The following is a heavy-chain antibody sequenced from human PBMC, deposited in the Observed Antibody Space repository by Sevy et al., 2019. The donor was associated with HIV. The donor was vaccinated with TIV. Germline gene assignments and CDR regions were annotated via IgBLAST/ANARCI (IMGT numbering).Heavy chain of an antibody. Sequence: QSQTLSLTGAISGDSVSSNSAAWNWIRQSPSRGLEWLGRTYYRSKWYNDYAVSVKSRITINPDTSKNQFSLQLNSVTPEDTGVYYCARGCIAAAGMTDAFDIWGQGTMVTVSS. CDR2: TYYRSKWYN. V-gene: IGHV6-1*01. D-gene: IGHD6-13*01. J-gene: IGHJ3*02. CDR3: ARGCIAAAGMTDAFDI. CDR1: GDSVSSNSAA.